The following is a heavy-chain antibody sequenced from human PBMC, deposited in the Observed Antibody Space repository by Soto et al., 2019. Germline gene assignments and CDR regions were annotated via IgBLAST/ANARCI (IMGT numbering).Heavy chain of an antibody. J-gene: IGHJ4*02. V-gene: IGHV1-69*01. D-gene: IGHD3-22*01. CDR3: AKVKYDSSGYYRNFDY. CDR1: GGTFSSYA. CDR2: IIPRFGTA. Sequence: QVQLVQSGADVKKPGSSVKVSCKASGGTFSSYAISWVRQAPEQGLEWVGGIIPRFGTANYAQKFQGRVTITADESTSTAYMELSSLRSEDTAMYYCAKVKYDSSGYYRNFDYWGQGTLVTVSS.